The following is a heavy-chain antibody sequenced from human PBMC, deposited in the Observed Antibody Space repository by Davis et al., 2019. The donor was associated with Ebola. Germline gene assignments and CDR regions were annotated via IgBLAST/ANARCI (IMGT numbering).Heavy chain of an antibody. CDR1: GYSFTDYC. CDR2: IYPIDSDT. D-gene: IGHD3-9*01. V-gene: IGHV5-51*01. CDR3: ARPPYTYYDILTGPWAFDI. J-gene: IGHJ3*02. Sequence: GESLKISCMASGYSFTDYCISWVRQMPGRGLEWMGIIYPIDSDTRYSPSFQGQVTISADKSISTAYLQWSSLKASDTAMYYCARPPYTYYDILTGPWAFDIWGQGTMVTVSS.